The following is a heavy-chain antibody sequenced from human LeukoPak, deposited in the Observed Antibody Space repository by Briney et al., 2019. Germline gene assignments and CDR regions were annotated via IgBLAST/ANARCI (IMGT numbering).Heavy chain of an antibody. CDR2: ISSSGSTI. CDR1: GFTFSSYE. D-gene: IGHD3-10*01. V-gene: IGHV3-48*03. Sequence: GGSLRLSCAASGFTFSSYEMNWARQAPGKGLEWVSYISSSGSTIYYADSVKGRFTISRDNAKNSLYLQMNSLRAEDTAVYYRARGQTYLWFGELLYGTGGAFDIWGQGTMVTVSS. CDR3: ARGQTYLWFGELLYGTGGAFDI. J-gene: IGHJ3*02.